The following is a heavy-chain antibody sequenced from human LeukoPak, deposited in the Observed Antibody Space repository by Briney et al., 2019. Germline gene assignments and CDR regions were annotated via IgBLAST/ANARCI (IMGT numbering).Heavy chain of an antibody. CDR3: ASEGDMDAFDY. D-gene: IGHD2-15*01. CDR2: INSDGSST. J-gene: IGHJ4*02. CDR1: GFTFSSYW. Sequence: GGSLRLSCAASGFTFSSYWMHWVRQAPGKGLVWVSRINSDGSSTSYADSVKGRFTISRDNAKNTLYLQMNSLRAEDTAVYYCASEGDMDAFDYWGQGTLVTVSS. V-gene: IGHV3-74*01.